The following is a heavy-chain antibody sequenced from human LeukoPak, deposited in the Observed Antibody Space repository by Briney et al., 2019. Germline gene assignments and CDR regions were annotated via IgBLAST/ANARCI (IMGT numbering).Heavy chain of an antibody. V-gene: IGHV4-61*01. CDR1: GYSISSGYY. Sequence: PSETQSLTCTVSGYSISSGYYWGWIRQPPGKGLEWIGYIYYSGSTNYNPSLKSRVTISVDTSKNQFSLKLSSVTAADTAVYYCAREGAAMAGGYFDYWGQGTLVTVSS. D-gene: IGHD5-18*01. CDR2: IYYSGST. CDR3: AREGAAMAGGYFDY. J-gene: IGHJ4*02.